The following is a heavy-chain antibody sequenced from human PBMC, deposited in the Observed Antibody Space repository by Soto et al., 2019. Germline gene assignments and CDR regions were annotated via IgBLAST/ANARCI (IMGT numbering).Heavy chain of an antibody. CDR2: INAGNGNT. J-gene: IGHJ4*02. V-gene: IGHV1-3*01. CDR3: ARPKYSSGWYIVAY. CDR1: GYTFTSYA. D-gene: IGHD6-19*01. Sequence: ASVTVSCKASGYTFTSYAMHWVRQAPGQRLEWMGWINAGNGNTKYSQKFQGRVTITRDTSASTAYMELSSLRSEDTAVYYCARPKYSSGWYIVAYWGQGTLVTVSS.